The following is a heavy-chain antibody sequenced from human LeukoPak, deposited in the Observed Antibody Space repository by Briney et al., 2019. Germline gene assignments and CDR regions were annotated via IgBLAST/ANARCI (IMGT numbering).Heavy chain of an antibody. Sequence: PGRSLRLSCAASGFTFSSYGMHWVRQAPGKGLEWVAVIWYDGSNKYYADSVKGRFTISRDNAKNSLYLQMNSLRAEDTAVCYCASTGDAFDIWGQGTMVTVSS. V-gene: IGHV3-33*03. J-gene: IGHJ3*02. D-gene: IGHD1-1*01. CDR3: ASTGDAFDI. CDR1: GFTFSSYG. CDR2: IWYDGSNK.